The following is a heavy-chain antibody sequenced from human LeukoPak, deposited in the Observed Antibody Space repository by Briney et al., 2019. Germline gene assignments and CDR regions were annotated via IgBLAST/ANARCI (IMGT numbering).Heavy chain of an antibody. CDR2: VYYSGST. V-gene: IGHV4-61*01. CDR3: ARDRIAAAGNYYYYGMDV. Sequence: SETLSLTCTVSGGSISSSSYYWSWIRQPPGEGLEWIGYVYYSGSTNYNPSLKSRVTISVDTSKNQFSLKLTSVTAADTAVYYCARDRIAAAGNYYYYGMDVWGQGTTVTVAS. D-gene: IGHD6-13*01. J-gene: IGHJ6*02. CDR1: GGSISSSSYY.